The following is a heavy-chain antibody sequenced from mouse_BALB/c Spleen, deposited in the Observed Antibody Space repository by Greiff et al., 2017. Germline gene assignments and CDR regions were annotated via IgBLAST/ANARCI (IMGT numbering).Heavy chain of an antibody. D-gene: IGHD1-1*01. CDR2: IRNKANGYTT. J-gene: IGHJ4*01. Sequence: EVQLVESGGGLVQPGGSLRLSCATSGFTFTDYYMSWVRQPPGKALEWLGFIRNKANGYTTEYSASVKGRFTISRDNSQSILYLQMNTLRAEDSATYYCARDIEGRSYAMDYWGQGTSVTVSS. CDR1: GFTFTDYY. V-gene: IGHV7-3*02. CDR3: ARDIEGRSYAMDY.